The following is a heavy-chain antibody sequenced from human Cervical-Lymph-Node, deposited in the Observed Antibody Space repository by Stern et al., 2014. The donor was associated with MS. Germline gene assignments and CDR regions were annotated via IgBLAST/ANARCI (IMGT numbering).Heavy chain of an antibody. CDR2: IYSSGTT. J-gene: IGHJ4*02. CDR3: ATQGRALAPD. V-gene: IGHV4-61*02. CDR1: GDSISSGNYY. Sequence: QVQLQESGPGLVKPSQTLSLTCTVSGDSISSGNYYWSWIRQPAGKGLEWIGRIYSSGTTHYNPSLRSRVTISIDTSNNQFSWRLSSVTATDTAVYYCATQGRALAPDWGQGTLVTVSS.